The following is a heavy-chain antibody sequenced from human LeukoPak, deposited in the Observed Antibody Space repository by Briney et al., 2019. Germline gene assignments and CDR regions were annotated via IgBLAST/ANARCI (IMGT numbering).Heavy chain of an antibody. D-gene: IGHD6-13*01. J-gene: IGHJ4*02. Sequence: GGSLRLSCAGSGFTFRSYSMHWVRQAPGKGLEWVAIISFDGSKKYYVDSVKGLFTISRDNSRKTLYLQMNSLRAEDTAVYYCARDRGPFIAAGALYFDYWGQGPLLTVSS. V-gene: IGHV3-30-3*01. CDR2: ISFDGSKK. CDR3: ARDRGPFIAAGALYFDY. CDR1: GFTFRSYS.